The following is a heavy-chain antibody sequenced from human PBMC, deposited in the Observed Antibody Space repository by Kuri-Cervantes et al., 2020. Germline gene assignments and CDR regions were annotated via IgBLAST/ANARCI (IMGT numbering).Heavy chain of an antibody. D-gene: IGHD3-10*01. CDR3: ARGRYYYGSGSYYKDYGMDV. V-gene: IGHV3-53*01. CDR1: GFTVSSNY. Sequence: GGSLRLSCAASGFTVSSNYMSWVRQAPGKGLEWVSVIYSGGSTYYADSVKGRFTISRDNSKNTLYLQMNSLRAEDTAVYYCARGRYYYGSGSYYKDYGMDVWGQGTTVTVSS. J-gene: IGHJ6*02. CDR2: IYSGGST.